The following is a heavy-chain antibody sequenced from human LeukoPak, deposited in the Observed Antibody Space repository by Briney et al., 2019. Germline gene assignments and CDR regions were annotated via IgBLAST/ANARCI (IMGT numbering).Heavy chain of an antibody. CDR1: GFTFSSYG. J-gene: IGHJ3*02. V-gene: IGHV3-21*01. D-gene: IGHD2-2*02. Sequence: PGGSLRLSCAASGFTFSSYGMHWVRQAPGKGLEWVSSISSSSSHIYYADSVKGRFTISRDNAKNSLYLQMNSLRAEDTAVYYCARVLAAIRQNALDIWGQGTMVTVSS. CDR2: ISSSSSHI. CDR3: ARVLAAIRQNALDI.